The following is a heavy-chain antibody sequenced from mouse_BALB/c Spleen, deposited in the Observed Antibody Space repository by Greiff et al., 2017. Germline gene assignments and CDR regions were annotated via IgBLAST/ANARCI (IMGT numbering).Heavy chain of an antibody. D-gene: IGHD2-10*02. CDR3: TRRGYGNYVNYFDY. CDR1: GYTFTSYW. J-gene: IGHJ2*01. Sequence: QVQLQQPGAELVRPGASVKLSCKASGYTFTSYWINWVKQRPGQGLEWIGNIYPSYSYTNYNQKFKDKATLTVDKSSSTAYMQLSSPTSEDSAVYYCTRRGYGNYVNYFDYWGQGTTLTVSS. V-gene: IGHV1-69*02. CDR2: IYPSYSYT.